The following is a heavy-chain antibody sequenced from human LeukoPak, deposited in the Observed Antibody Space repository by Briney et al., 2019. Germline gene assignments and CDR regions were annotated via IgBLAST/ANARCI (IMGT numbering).Heavy chain of an antibody. V-gene: IGHV4-59*01. D-gene: IGHD3-9*01. J-gene: IGHJ4*02. CDR1: GGCISGYY. CDR3: ARIRHLGYDILTGSYYFDY. Sequence: SETLSLTCTVSGGCISGYYWSWIRQPPGKGLEWIRCIYYSGTTNYNPSLKSRVTISVDTSKNQFSLKLSSVTAADTAVYYCARIRHLGYDILTGSYYFDYWGQGTLVTVSS. CDR2: IYYSGTT.